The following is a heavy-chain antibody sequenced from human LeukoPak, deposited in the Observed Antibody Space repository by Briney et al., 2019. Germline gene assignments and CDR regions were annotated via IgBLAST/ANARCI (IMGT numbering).Heavy chain of an antibody. Sequence: ASVRVSCKASRYTFTGYYMHWVRQAPGQGLEWMGWINPNSGATNYAQKFRGRVTMTLDTSISTAYMELSRLRSDDTAVYYCASLGSPPAEFDYWGQGTLVTVSS. CDR2: INPNSGAT. CDR3: ASLGSPPAEFDY. V-gene: IGHV1-2*02. CDR1: RYTFTGYY. D-gene: IGHD1-26*01. J-gene: IGHJ4*02.